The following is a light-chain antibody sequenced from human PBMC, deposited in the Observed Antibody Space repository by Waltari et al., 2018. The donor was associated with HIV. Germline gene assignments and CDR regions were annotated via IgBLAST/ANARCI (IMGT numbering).Light chain of an antibody. CDR1: SSNIGSNT. J-gene: IGLJ3*02. CDR2: SNN. CDR3: AAWDDSLNGWV. V-gene: IGLV1-44*01. Sequence: QSVLTQPPSASGTPGQRVTVSCSGSSSNIGSNTVTWFQQLPGTAPKLYIYSNNHRPSGVPDRFSGSKSGTSASLAITGLQSEDEAHYYCAAWDDSLNGWVFGGGTKLTVL.